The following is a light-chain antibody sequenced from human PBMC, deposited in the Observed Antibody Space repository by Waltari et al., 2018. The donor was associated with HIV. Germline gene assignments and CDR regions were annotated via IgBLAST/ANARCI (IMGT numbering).Light chain of an antibody. CDR2: WAS. CDR3: QQYYNNPWT. Sequence: DIVMTQSPHSLVVSLGERAATNCKRSHNILYYSNNKNYLAWYQQRPGQPPNLLIYWASTLESGVPDRFSGSGSGTYFTLTITSLQSEDVAVYYCQQYYNNPWTFGHGTKVEIK. V-gene: IGKV4-1*01. CDR1: HNILYYSNNKNY. J-gene: IGKJ1*01.